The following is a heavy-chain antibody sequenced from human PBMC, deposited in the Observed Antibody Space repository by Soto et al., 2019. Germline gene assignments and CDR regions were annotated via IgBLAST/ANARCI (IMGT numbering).Heavy chain of an antibody. V-gene: IGHV3-23*01. CDR1: GFPFNTYA. CDR3: AKGGYIYGLDP. J-gene: IGHJ5*02. CDR2: ISESGDNA. D-gene: IGHD5-18*01. Sequence: VGSLRLSCAASGFPFNTYAMSWVRQAPGKGPEWVSAISESGDNAFYADSVQGRFTISRDNSYNILYLQMNSLRAEDTALYFCAKGGYIYGLDPWGQGTLVTVSS.